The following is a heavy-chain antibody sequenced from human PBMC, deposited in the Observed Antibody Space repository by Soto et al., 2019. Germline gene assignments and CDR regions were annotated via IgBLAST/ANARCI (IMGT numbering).Heavy chain of an antibody. D-gene: IGHD3-9*01. CDR3: AKSYDILTGYSSTLGAFDM. Sequence: QPGGSLRLSCAASGFTFSSYVMHWVRQAPGKGLEWVAVISYDGSNKYYADSVKGRFTISRDNSKNTLYLQMNSLRAEDTAVYYCAKSYDILTGYSSTLGAFDMWGQGTMVTV. V-gene: IGHV3-30*18. CDR1: GFTFSSYV. J-gene: IGHJ3*02. CDR2: ISYDGSNK.